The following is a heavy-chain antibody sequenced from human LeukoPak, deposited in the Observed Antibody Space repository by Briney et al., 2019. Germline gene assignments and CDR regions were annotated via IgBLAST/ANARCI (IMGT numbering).Heavy chain of an antibody. CDR2: IRSKAYGGTP. Sequence: GGSLRLSCAASGFTFSTYWMSWVRQAPGKGLEWAGFIRSKAYGGTPEYAASVKGRFTISRNDSKSIAYLQMNSLKTEDTAVYYCTRKEVGATIDYWGQGTLVTVSS. J-gene: IGHJ4*02. CDR1: GFTFSTYW. V-gene: IGHV3-49*04. CDR3: TRKEVGATIDY. D-gene: IGHD1-26*01.